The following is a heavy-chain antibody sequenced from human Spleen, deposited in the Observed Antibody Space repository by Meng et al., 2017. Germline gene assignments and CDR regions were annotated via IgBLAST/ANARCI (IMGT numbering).Heavy chain of an antibody. CDR2: ISYDGSNK. D-gene: IGHD3-22*01. J-gene: IGHJ4*02. V-gene: IGHV3-30*04. CDR1: GFTFSSYA. Sequence: GESLKISCAASGFTFSSYAMHWVRQAPGKGLEWVAVISYDGSNKYYADSVKGRFTISRDNSKNTLYLQMNSLRAEDTAVYYCARDSNPYYYDSSGYFFWGQGTLVTVSS. CDR3: ARDSNPYYYDSSGYFF.